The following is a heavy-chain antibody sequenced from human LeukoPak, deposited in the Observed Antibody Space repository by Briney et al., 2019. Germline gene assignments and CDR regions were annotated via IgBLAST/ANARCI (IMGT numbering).Heavy chain of an antibody. V-gene: IGHV3-33*03. Sequence: GRSLRLSCAASGFTFSNYAMHWVRQAPGKGLEWVAVIWHDESERYYADSVKGRFSISRDNSKNTLSLLMTSLTGEDTAIYYCARGGYSSDWFEGWFDPWGQGALVTVSS. CDR3: ARGGYSSDWFEGWFDP. D-gene: IGHD3-9*01. CDR1: GFTFSNYA. J-gene: IGHJ5*02. CDR2: IWHDESER.